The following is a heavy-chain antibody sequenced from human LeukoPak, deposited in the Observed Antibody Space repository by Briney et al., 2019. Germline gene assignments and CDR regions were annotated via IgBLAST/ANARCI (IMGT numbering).Heavy chain of an antibody. CDR1: GGSISSGSYY. V-gene: IGHV4-61*02. J-gene: IGHJ4*02. Sequence: SQTLSLTCTVSGGSISSGSYYWSWIRQPAGKGLEWIGRIYTSGSTNYNPSLKSRVTISVDTSKNQFSLKLSSVTAADTAVYYCVRDGDYYDSSGYRFDYWGQGTLVTVSS. D-gene: IGHD3-22*01. CDR3: VRDGDYYDSSGYRFDY. CDR2: IYTSGST.